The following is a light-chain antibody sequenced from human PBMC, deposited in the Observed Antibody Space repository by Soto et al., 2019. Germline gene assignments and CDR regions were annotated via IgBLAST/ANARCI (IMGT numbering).Light chain of an antibody. CDR3: QQYIHWPT. J-gene: IGKJ1*01. V-gene: IGKV3-15*01. CDR2: GAS. Sequence: EIVMTQSPATLSVSPGERVTLSCRASQSISSDLAWVQVKRGQAPRLLIYGASTRGPGIPARFSGSGSGIKFTLTISSLQSADVEFYYWQQYIHWPTFGPGTKVEIK. CDR1: QSISSD.